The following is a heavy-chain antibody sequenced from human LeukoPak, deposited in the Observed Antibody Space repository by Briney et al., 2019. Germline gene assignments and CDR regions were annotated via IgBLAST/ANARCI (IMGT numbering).Heavy chain of an antibody. CDR1: GFTFRSYW. D-gene: IGHD4-23*01. CDR3: ARDDGGNFNDAFDI. Sequence: GGSLSLSCVASGFTFRSYWMSWVRQAPGKGLEWVANIKQDGGEIYYVDSVKGRFTISRDNAKNSLYLQMNSLRAEDTAVYYCARDDGGNFNDAFDIWGQGTMVTVSS. V-gene: IGHV3-7*01. CDR2: IKQDGGEI. J-gene: IGHJ3*02.